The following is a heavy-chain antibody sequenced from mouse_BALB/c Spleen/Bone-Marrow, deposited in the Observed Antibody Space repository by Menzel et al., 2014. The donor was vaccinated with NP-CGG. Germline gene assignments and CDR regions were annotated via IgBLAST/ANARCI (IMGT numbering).Heavy chain of an antibody. Sequence: ESGAELAKPGASVKMSCKASGYTFTRYWMHWVKQRPGQGLEWIGYINPSTGYTEYNQKFKDKATLTADKSSSTAYMQLSSLTSEDSAVYYCVCGNYYLAYWGQGTLVTVSA. J-gene: IGHJ3*01. V-gene: IGHV1-7*01. CDR2: INPSTGYT. CDR1: GYTFTRYW. CDR3: VCGNYYLAY. D-gene: IGHD2-1*01.